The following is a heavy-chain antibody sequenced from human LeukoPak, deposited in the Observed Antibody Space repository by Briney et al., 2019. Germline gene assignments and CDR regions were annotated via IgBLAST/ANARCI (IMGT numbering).Heavy chain of an antibody. Sequence: GGSLRLSCAASGFTFSSYGMHWVRQAPGKGLEWVAFIRYDGSNKYYADSVKGRFTISRDNSKNTLYLQMSSLRAEDTAVYYCAKDFPPIYYYGSGSPVDYWGQGTLVTVSS. D-gene: IGHD3-10*01. V-gene: IGHV3-30*02. CDR3: AKDFPPIYYYGSGSPVDY. CDR1: GFTFSSYG. J-gene: IGHJ4*02. CDR2: IRYDGSNK.